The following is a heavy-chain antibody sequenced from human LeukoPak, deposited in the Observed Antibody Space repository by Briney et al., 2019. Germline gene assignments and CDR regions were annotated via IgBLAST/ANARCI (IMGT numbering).Heavy chain of an antibody. V-gene: IGHV3-23*01. J-gene: IGHJ4*02. CDR3: ASTSGWYEPIDY. CDR2: ITVSGGST. Sequence: GPSLRLSCSPSGFTFISYAISSVRPPAGDGLELVSFITVSGGSTYHADSVKGPFTISRDNSNYTLYLQMNSMRAEDTAVYYCASTSGWYEPIDYWGQGTLVTVSS. CDR1: GFTFISYA. D-gene: IGHD6-19*01.